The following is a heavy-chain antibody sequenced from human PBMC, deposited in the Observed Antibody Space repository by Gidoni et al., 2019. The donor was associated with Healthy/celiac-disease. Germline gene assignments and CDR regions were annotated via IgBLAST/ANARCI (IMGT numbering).Heavy chain of an antibody. Sequence: EVQLVESGGGLVQPGGSLRLSCAAPGFTFSSYSMNWVRQAPGKGLEWVSYISSSSSTIYYADSVKGRFTISRDNAKNSLYLQMNSLRAEDTAVYYCARDRIYDFWSGLDYWGQGTLVTVSS. V-gene: IGHV3-48*04. J-gene: IGHJ4*02. CDR1: GFTFSSYS. D-gene: IGHD3-3*01. CDR3: ARDRIYDFWSGLDY. CDR2: ISSSSSTI.